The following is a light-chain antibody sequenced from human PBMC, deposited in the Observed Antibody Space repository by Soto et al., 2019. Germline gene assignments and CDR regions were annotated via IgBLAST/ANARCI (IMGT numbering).Light chain of an antibody. J-gene: IGKJ1*01. CDR2: GAS. Sequence: EIVLTQSPGTLSLSPGERTTLSCRASQSISSKYLAWYQQKLGQAPRLLIYGASSRATGIPDRFSGSGSGTDFTLTISRLDPEDFEVYYCHQYDNSPWTFGQGTKVDIX. V-gene: IGKV3-20*01. CDR1: QSISSKY. CDR3: HQYDNSPWT.